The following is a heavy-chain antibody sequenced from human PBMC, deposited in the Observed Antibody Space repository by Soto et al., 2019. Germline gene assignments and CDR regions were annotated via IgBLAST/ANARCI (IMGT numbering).Heavy chain of an antibody. V-gene: IGHV4-31*03. J-gene: IGHJ4*02. CDR3: ARGGPLPYYYDSSGYSFDY. CDR1: GGSISSGGYY. CDR2: IYYSGNT. D-gene: IGHD3-22*01. Sequence: LSLTCTVSGGSISSGGYYLSWIRQHPGKGLEWIGYIYYSGNTYYNPSLKSRVTISVDTSKNQFSLKLSSVTAADTAVYYCARGGPLPYYYDSSGYSFDYWGQGTLVTVS.